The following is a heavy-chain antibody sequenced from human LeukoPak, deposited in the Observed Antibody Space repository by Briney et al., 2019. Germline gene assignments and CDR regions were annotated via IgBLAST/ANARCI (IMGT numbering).Heavy chain of an antibody. J-gene: IGHJ4*02. D-gene: IGHD3-3*01. CDR3: ARGSGFLEWLPTNFDY. Sequence: PGGSLRLSCAASGFTFSSYSMNWVRQAPGKGLEWVSSISSSSYIYYADSVKGRFTISRDNAKNSLYLQMNSLRAEDTAVYYCARGSGFLEWLPTNFDYWGQGTLVTVSS. V-gene: IGHV3-21*01. CDR1: GFTFSSYS. CDR2: ISSSSYI.